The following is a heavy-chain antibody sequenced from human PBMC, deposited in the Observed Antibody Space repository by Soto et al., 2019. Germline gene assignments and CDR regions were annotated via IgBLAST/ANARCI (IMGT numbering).Heavy chain of an antibody. CDR2: ISGSGSDT. V-gene: IGHV3-23*01. CDR1: GFTFSSYA. J-gene: IGHJ5*02. D-gene: IGHD6-19*01. Sequence: EVQLLESGGSLVQPGGFLRLSCAASGFTFSSYAMNWVRQAPGKGLEWVSDISGSGSDTYYADSVKGRFTISRDNSKNTLYLQMSGLRVEDTAIYYCAKARSSSAWYNWFDPWGQGTLDTDSS. CDR3: AKARSSSAWYNWFDP.